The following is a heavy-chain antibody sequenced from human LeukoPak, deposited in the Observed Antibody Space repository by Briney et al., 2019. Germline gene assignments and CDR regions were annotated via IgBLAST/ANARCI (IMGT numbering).Heavy chain of an antibody. D-gene: IGHD2-15*01. CDR3: AKDRGGGSQLGDAFDV. V-gene: IGHV3-21*04. CDR1: GFTFSTYS. Sequence: GGSLRLSCTASGFTFSTYSMNWVRQAPGKGLEWVSFISTSSLYIYYADSVKGRFTISRDNAKNSLYLQMNSLRAEDTALYFCAKDRGGGSQLGDAFDVWGQGTMVSVSS. J-gene: IGHJ3*01. CDR2: ISTSSLYI.